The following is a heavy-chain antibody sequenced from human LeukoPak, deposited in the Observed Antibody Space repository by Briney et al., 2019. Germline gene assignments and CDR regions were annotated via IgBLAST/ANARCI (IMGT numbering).Heavy chain of an antibody. CDR3: ASSRGYSYGPFDY. CDR1: GFTFSSYG. Sequence: GGSLRLSCAASGFTFSSYGMHWVRQAPGKGLEWVAVISYVGSNKYYADSVKGRFTISRDNSKDTLYLQMNSLRAEDTAVYYCASSRGYSYGPFDYWGQGTLVTVSS. D-gene: IGHD5-18*01. CDR2: ISYVGSNK. J-gene: IGHJ4*02. V-gene: IGHV3-30*03.